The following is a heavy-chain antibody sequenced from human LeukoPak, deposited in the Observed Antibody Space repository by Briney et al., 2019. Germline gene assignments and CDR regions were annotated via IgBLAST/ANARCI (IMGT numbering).Heavy chain of an antibody. CDR3: ARVDFWSGYYTLPDY. J-gene: IGHJ4*02. CDR1: GGTFSSDA. CDR2: ISAYNGNT. V-gene: IGHV1-18*01. D-gene: IGHD3-3*01. Sequence: ASVKVSCKAYGGTFSSDAISWVRQAPGQGLEWMGWISAYNGNTNYAQKLQGRVTMTTDTSTSTAYMELRSLRSDDTAVYYCARVDFWSGYYTLPDYWGQGTLVTVSS.